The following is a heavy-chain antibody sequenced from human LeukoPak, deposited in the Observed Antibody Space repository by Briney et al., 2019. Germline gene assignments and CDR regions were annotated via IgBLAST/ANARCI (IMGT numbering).Heavy chain of an antibody. V-gene: IGHV1-3*01. J-gene: IGHJ4*02. CDR2: INAGNGNT. D-gene: IGHD3-10*01. Sequence: ASVKVSCKASGYTFTSYAMHWVRQAPGQRLEWMGWINAGNGNTKYSQKFQGRVTITRDTSASTAYMELSNLRSEDTAVYYCARDLLTYYYGSGSPAYWGQGTLVTVSS. CDR1: GYTFTSYA. CDR3: ARDLLTYYYGSGSPAY.